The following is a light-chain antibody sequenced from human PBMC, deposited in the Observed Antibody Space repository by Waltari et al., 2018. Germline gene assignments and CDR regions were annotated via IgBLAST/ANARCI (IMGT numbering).Light chain of an antibody. J-gene: IGLJ2*01. Sequence: YQQLPGKAPKLMIFDVYNRPSGVPDRFSGSKSGNSASLTVSGLQAEDEADYYCNSYESSVTHGVFGGGASLTVL. CDR3: NSYESSVTHGV. CDR2: DVY. V-gene: IGLV2-11*03.